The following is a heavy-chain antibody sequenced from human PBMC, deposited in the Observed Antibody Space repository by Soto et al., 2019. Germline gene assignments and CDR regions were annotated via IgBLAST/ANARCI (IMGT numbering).Heavy chain of an antibody. J-gene: IGHJ6*02. Sequence: VKVSCKASGGTFSSYAISWVRQAPGQGLEWMGGIIPIFGTANYAQKFQGRVTSTADKSTSTAYMELSSLRSEDTAVYYCARDRYCSGGSCHTGMDVWGQGTTVTVSS. V-gene: IGHV1-69*13. CDR2: IIPIFGTA. CDR1: GGTFSSYA. CDR3: ARDRYCSGGSCHTGMDV. D-gene: IGHD2-15*01.